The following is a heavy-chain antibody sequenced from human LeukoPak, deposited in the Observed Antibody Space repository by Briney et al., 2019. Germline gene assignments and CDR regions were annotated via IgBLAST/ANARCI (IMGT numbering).Heavy chain of an antibody. J-gene: IGHJ3*02. V-gene: IGHV5-51*01. CDR2: IYPGDSDT. D-gene: IGHD2-15*01. CDR1: GYSFTSYW. CDR3: ALVVHKPYHTFDI. Sequence: XESLKISCKGSGYSFTSYWIGWVRQMPGKGLEWMGIIYPGDSDTRYSPSFQGQVTISADKSISTAYLQWSSLKASDTAMYYCALVVHKPYHTFDIWGQGTMVTVSS.